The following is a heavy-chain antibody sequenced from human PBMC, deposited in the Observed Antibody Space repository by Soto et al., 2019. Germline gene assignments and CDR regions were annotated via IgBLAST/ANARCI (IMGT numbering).Heavy chain of an antibody. J-gene: IGHJ4*02. CDR3: AREENYYESSGYAGRYFDY. CDR2: ISGSGGST. CDR1: GFTFSSFA. V-gene: IGHV3-23*01. D-gene: IGHD3-22*01. Sequence: PGGSLRLSCAASGFTFSSFAMSWVRQAPGKGLDWVSAISGSGGSTYSADSVKGRFTISRDNSKNSLYLEMNSLRVEDSGIYYCAREENYYESSGYAGRYFDYWGQGALVTVSS.